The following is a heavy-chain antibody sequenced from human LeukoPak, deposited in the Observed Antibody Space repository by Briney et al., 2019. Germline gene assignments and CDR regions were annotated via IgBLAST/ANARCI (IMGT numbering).Heavy chain of an antibody. CDR2: IKEDGSEK. V-gene: IGHV3-7*03. CDR1: GFTFTSYW. CDR3: ARDNGF. Sequence: PGGFLRLSCAASGFTFTSYWMNWVRQAPGKGLEWVANIKEDGSEKYYVDSVKGRFTISRDNAKNSVYLQMNSLRAEDTAVYYCARDNGFWGQGTLVTVSS. D-gene: IGHD2-8*01. J-gene: IGHJ4*02.